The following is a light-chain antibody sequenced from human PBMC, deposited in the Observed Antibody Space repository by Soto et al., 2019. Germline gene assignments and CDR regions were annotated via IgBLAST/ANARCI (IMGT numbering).Light chain of an antibody. CDR1: SSNIGSNY. J-gene: IGLJ3*02. Sequence: QSVLTQPPSASGTPGQRVTISCSESSSNIGSNYVYWYQQLPGTAPKLLIYSNNQRPSGVPDRFSGSKSGTSASLAISGLRSEDEADYYCAAWDDSLRGVFGGGTKLTVL. CDR2: SNN. CDR3: AAWDDSLRGV. V-gene: IGLV1-47*02.